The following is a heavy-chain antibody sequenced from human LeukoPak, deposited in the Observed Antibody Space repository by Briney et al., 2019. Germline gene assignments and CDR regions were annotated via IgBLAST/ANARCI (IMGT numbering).Heavy chain of an antibody. D-gene: IGHD6-19*01. V-gene: IGHV3-21*01. CDR3: ARDKHSSGLIDY. Sequence: PGGSLRLSCAASGFTFSSYSMNWARQAPGKGLEWVSSISSSSSYIYYADSVKGRFTISRDNAKNSLYLQMNSLRAEDTAVYYCARDKHSSGLIDYWGQGTLVTVSS. CDR2: ISSSSSYI. J-gene: IGHJ4*02. CDR1: GFTFSSYS.